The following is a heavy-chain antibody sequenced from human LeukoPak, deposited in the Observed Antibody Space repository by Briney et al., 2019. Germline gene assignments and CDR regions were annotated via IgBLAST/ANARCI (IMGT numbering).Heavy chain of an antibody. CDR3: ARQGGEYYSDSSDYYYFFDY. CDR1: GGSISSYY. V-gene: IGHV4-59*08. CDR2: XXXXXST. D-gene: IGHD3-22*01. Sequence: SETLSLTCTVSGGSISSYYWSWIRQPPGKGLEWXGXXXXXXSTNYNPSLRSRVTMSVDTSKNQFSLKLSSVSAADTAVYYCARQGGEYYSDSSDYYYFFDYWGQGTLVIVSS. J-gene: IGHJ4*02.